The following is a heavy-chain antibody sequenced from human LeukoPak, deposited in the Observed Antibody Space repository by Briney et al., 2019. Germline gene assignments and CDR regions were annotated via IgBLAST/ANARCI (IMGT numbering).Heavy chain of an antibody. Sequence: GASVKVSCKASGGTFSSYAISWVRQAPGQGLEWMGGIIPIFGTANYAQKFQGRVTITTDESTSTAYMELSSLRSEDTALYYCARVGGTRSDAFDIWGQGTMVTVSS. V-gene: IGHV1-69*05. CDR1: GGTFSSYA. CDR3: ARVGGTRSDAFDI. J-gene: IGHJ3*02. CDR2: IIPIFGTA. D-gene: IGHD1-1*01.